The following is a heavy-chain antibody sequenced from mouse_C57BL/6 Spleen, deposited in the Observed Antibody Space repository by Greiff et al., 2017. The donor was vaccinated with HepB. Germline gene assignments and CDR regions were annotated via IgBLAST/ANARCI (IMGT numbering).Heavy chain of an antibody. CDR2: INYDGSST. CDR1: GFTFSDYY. J-gene: IGHJ1*03. V-gene: IGHV5-16*01. CDR3: AREGLRRYFDV. Sequence: EVMLVESEGGLVQPGSSMKLSCTASGFTFSDYYMAWVRQVPEKGLEWVANINYDGSSTYYLDSLKSRFIISRDNAKNILYLQMSSLKSEDTATYYCAREGLRRYFDVWGTGTTVTVSS.